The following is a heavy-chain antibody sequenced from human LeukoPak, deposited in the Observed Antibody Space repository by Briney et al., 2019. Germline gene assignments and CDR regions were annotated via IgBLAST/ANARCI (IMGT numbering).Heavy chain of an antibody. CDR1: GFTFSSYA. V-gene: IGHV3-23*01. CDR2: ITTGGPNT. J-gene: IGHJ4*02. CDR3: AKDGGLWVSAHWGDS. Sequence: GGSLRLPCAASGFTFSSYAMSWVRQAPGKGLKWVSTITTGGPNTYYADSVKGRFTVSRDDSKNTLYLQMNSLRAEDTAVYYCAKDGGLWVSAHWGDSWGRGTLVTVSS. D-gene: IGHD7-27*01.